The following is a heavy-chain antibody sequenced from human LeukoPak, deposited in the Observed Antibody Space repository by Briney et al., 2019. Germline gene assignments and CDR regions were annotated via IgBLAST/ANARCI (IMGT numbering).Heavy chain of an antibody. D-gene: IGHD3-10*01. CDR1: GGSFSGYY. V-gene: IGHV4-34*01. CDR2: INHSGST. Sequence: SETLSLTCAVYGGSFSGYYWSWIRQPPGKGLEWIGEINHSGSTKHNPSLKSRVTLSVDTSKKQFSLKLRSVTAADTAVYYCARGRTYYLGSGTYYNTLDYWGQGSLVTVSS. J-gene: IGHJ4*02. CDR3: ARGRTYYLGSGTYYNTLDY.